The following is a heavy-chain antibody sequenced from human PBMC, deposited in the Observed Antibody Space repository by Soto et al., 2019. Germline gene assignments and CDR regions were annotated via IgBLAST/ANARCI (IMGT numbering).Heavy chain of an antibody. J-gene: IGHJ2*01. Sequence: QVVETGGDLIQPGGSLRLSCAASGFTVSDKYMAWVRQAPGKGLEWVSIIHSGGSRYYADSVRGRFTVPRDNSKNTLFLQLNNLRAEDTALYYCARLFYFETSGYYRHWFFDLWGRGSLVTVSS. D-gene: IGHD3-3*01. CDR3: ARLFYFETSGYYRHWFFDL. CDR1: GFTVSDKY. V-gene: IGHV3-53*02. CDR2: IHSGGSR.